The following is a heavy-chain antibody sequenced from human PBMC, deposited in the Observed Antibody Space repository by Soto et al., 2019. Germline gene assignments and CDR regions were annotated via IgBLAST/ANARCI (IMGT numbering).Heavy chain of an antibody. D-gene: IGHD3-10*01. CDR2: ISYDGNYQ. Sequence: QVQLVESGGGVVQPGRSLRLSCAASGFTFSNYGVHWVRQAPGSGLEWVALISYDGNYQYYADAVKGRFTISRDNSKNTLYLEMTSLRSEDTAVYYCAKDRRVRDGLDVWGQGTTVTDSS. J-gene: IGHJ6*02. CDR3: AKDRRVRDGLDV. CDR1: GFTFSNYG. V-gene: IGHV3-30*18.